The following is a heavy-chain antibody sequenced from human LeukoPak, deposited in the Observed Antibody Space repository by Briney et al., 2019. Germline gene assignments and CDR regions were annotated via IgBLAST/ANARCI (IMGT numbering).Heavy chain of an antibody. Sequence: GGSLRLSCSASGFTFSTYAMHWVRQAPGKGLEYVSAISANGDNTYYADSVKGRFSISRDNSKNTLYLQMSSLRAEDTAVYYCVRSRYSTTWSSSWEFDYWGQGTLVTVSS. D-gene: IGHD6-13*01. CDR2: ISANGDNT. J-gene: IGHJ4*02. V-gene: IGHV3-64D*09. CDR1: GFTFSTYA. CDR3: VRSRYSTTWSSSWEFDY.